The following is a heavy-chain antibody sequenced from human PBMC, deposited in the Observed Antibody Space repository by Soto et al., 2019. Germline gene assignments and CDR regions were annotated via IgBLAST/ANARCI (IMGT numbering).Heavy chain of an antibody. J-gene: IGHJ5*02. CDR3: ARVGSYCTSTSCYYNWFDP. CDR1: GYTFNNYI. V-gene: IGHV1-3*01. Sequence: ASVKVSCKASGYTFNNYIMHWVRQAPGQRLEWMGWINPGNGNTKYSQKFQGRVTITRDTSASTVYMELSSLRSEDTSVYYCARVGSYCTSTSCYYNWFDPWGQGTPVTVSS. CDR2: INPGNGNT. D-gene: IGHD2-2*01.